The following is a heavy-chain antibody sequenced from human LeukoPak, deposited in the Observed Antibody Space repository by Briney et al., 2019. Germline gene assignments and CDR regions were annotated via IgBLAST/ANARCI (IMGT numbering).Heavy chain of an antibody. D-gene: IGHD5-18*01. CDR3: ARIHRGSYGTLDY. CDR1: GVAIRNSW. Sequence: GGSLRLACVASGVAIRNSWMSWVRQAPGKGLEWVANIHPDGSVQNYVDSVKGRFTISRDNAKNSLYLQINNLRAEDTAVYYCARIHRGSYGTLDYWGQGTLVTVSS. J-gene: IGHJ4*02. CDR2: IHPDGSVQ. V-gene: IGHV3-7*01.